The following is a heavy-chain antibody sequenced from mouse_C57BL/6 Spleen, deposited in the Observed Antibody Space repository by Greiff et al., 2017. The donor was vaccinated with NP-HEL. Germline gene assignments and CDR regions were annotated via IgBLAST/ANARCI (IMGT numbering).Heavy chain of an antibody. J-gene: IGHJ3*01. D-gene: IGHD2-3*01. Sequence: EVQLQQSGPELVKPGASVKISCKASGYTFTDYYMNWVKQSHGKSLEWIGDINPNNGGTSYNQKFKGKATLTVDKSSSTAYMELRSLTSEDSAVYYCAREGNDGYYAWFAYWGQGTLVTVSA. CDR3: AREGNDGYYAWFAY. CDR1: GYTFTDYY. V-gene: IGHV1-26*01. CDR2: INPNNGGT.